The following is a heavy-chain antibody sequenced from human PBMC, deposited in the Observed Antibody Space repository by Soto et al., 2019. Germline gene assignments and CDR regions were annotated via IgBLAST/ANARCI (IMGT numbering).Heavy chain of an antibody. D-gene: IGHD5-12*01. CDR1: GGSISSYY. Sequence: PSETLSLTCTDSGGSISSYYWSWIRQPPGKGLEWIGYIYYSGSTNYNPSLKSRVTISVDTSKNQFSLKLSSVTAADTAVYYCARHAIVATIGGFDYWGQGTLVTVSS. CDR2: IYYSGST. V-gene: IGHV4-59*08. CDR3: ARHAIVATIGGFDY. J-gene: IGHJ4*02.